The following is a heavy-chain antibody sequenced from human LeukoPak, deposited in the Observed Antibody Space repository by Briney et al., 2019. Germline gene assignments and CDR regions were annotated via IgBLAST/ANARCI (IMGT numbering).Heavy chain of an antibody. CDR2: IYYSGST. CDR1: GGSISSGDYY. V-gene: IGHV4-30-4*08. D-gene: IGHD1-26*01. Sequence: SETLSLTCTVSGGSISSGDYYWSWIRQPPGKGLEWIGYIYYSGSTYYDPSLKSRVTISVDTSKNQFSLKLSSVTAADTAVYYCAREDYRGSLIDSWGQGTLVTVSS. CDR3: AREDYRGSLIDS. J-gene: IGHJ4*02.